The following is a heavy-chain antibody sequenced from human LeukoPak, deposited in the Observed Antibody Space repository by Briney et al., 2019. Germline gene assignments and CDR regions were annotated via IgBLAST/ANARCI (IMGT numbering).Heavy chain of an antibody. CDR2: ISDDGRSK. CDR3: AKRPSDYGDYVSYFDY. J-gene: IGHJ4*02. CDR1: GFSFISYG. V-gene: IGHV3-30*18. D-gene: IGHD4-17*01. Sequence: GGSLRLSCAASGFSFISYGMHWARQAPGKGLEWVGVISDDGRSKDYADSVKGRFTISRDNSKDTLYLQMNSLRDEDTAVYYCAKRPSDYGDYVSYFDYWGQGTLVTVSS.